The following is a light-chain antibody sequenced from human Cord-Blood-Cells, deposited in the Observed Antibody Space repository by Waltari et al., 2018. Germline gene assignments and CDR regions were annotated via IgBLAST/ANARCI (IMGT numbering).Light chain of an antibody. J-gene: IGKJ4*01. Sequence: DIQRTQSPSSLSASVGDRVTITCRASQSISSYLNWYQQKPGKAPKLLIYAASSLQSGVPSRFSGSGAGTDFTLAISSMQPEDFATYYCQQSYSTVLTFGGGTKVEIK. V-gene: IGKV1-39*01. CDR3: QQSYSTVLT. CDR1: QSISSY. CDR2: AAS.